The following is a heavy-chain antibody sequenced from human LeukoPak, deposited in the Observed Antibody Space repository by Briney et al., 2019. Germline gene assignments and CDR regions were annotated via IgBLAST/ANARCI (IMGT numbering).Heavy chain of an antibody. J-gene: IGHJ5*02. CDR3: AREPAYYDFWSGRPNWFDP. Sequence: GASVKVSCKASGYTFTGYYMHWVRQAPGQGLEWMGRINPNSGGTNYAQKFQGRVTMTRDTSISTAYMELSRLRSDDTAVYYCAREPAYYDFWSGRPNWFDPWGQGTLVTVSS. V-gene: IGHV1-2*06. CDR1: GYTFTGYY. CDR2: INPNSGGT. D-gene: IGHD3-3*01.